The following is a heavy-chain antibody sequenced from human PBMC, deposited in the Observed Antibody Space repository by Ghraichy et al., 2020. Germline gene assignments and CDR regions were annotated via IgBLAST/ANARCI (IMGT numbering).Heavy chain of an antibody. CDR2: IIPILGIA. D-gene: IGHD3-10*01. J-gene: IGHJ4*02. Sequence: SVKVSCKASGGTFSSYAISWVRQAPGQGLEWMGRIIPILGIANYAQKFQGRVTITADKSTSTAYMELSSLRSEDTAVYYCARERDVKVRGVIKRPDYWGQGTLVTVSS. CDR1: GGTFSSYA. CDR3: ARERDVKVRGVIKRPDY. V-gene: IGHV1-69*04.